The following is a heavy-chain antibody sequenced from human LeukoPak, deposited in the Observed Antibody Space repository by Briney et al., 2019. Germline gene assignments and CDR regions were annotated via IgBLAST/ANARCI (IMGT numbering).Heavy chain of an antibody. V-gene: IGHV4-4*02. CDR2: IYHSGST. D-gene: IGHD6-13*01. Sequence: PSGTLSVTCAVSGGSISSSNWWSWVRQPPGKGLEWIGEIYHSGSTNYNPSLKSRVTISVDKSKKQFSLKLSSVTAADTAVYYCARDNGRYSSIWSDTNNDYWGQGTLVTVSS. CDR3: ARDNGRYSSIWSDTNNDY. J-gene: IGHJ4*02. CDR1: GGSISSSNW.